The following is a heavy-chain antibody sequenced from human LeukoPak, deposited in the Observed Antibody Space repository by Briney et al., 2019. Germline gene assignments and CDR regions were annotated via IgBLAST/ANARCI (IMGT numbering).Heavy chain of an antibody. J-gene: IGHJ4*02. CDR3: AKDSDFIVGATTN. CDR1: GFTFSSYA. V-gene: IGHV3-23*01. D-gene: IGHD1-26*01. Sequence: GGSLRLSCAASGFTFSSYAMSWVRQAPGKGLGWVSAISGSGGSTYYADSVKGRFTISRDNSKNTLYLQMNSLRAEDTAVYYCAKDSDFIVGATTNWGQGTLVSVSS. CDR2: ISGSGGST.